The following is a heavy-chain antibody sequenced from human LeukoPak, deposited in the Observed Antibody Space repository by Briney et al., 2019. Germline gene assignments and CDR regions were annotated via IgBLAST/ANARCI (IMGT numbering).Heavy chain of an antibody. J-gene: IGHJ5*02. V-gene: IGHV3-15*01. CDR3: TTDPLGYCSSTSCYESDWFDP. CDR1: GFTFSNAW. Sequence: GGSLRLSCAASGFTFSNAWMSWVRQAPGKGLEWVGRIKSKTDGGTTDYAAPVKGRFTISRDDSKNTLYLQMNSLKTEDTAVYYCTTDPLGYCSSTSCYESDWFDPWGQGTLVTVSS. CDR2: IKSKTDGGTT. D-gene: IGHD2-2*01.